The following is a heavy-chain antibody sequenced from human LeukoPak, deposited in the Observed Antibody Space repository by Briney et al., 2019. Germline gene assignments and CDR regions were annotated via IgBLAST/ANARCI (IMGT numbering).Heavy chain of an antibody. CDR3: ARDSRYCSSTSCYDWFDP. Sequence: GSLRLSCAASGFPFSGYSMNWVRQAPGKGVEWVSSINSSSRYIYYAASVKGRFTISRANAKNSPYLQMNSLRAEDTAVYYCARDSRYCSSTSCYDWFDPWGQGTLVTVSS. CDR1: GFPFSGYS. D-gene: IGHD2-2*01. CDR2: INSSSRYI. J-gene: IGHJ5*02. V-gene: IGHV3-21*01.